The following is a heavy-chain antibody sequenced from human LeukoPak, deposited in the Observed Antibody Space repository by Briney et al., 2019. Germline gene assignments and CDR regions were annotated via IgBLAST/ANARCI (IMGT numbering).Heavy chain of an antibody. Sequence: PGGSLRLSCAASGFTFNSYEMHWVRQAPGKGLEWVAVISYDGSNKYYADFVKGRFTFSRDNSKNTVHLQMNSLRAEDTAVYYCAGGRSRERAYGMDVWGPGTTVTVSS. D-gene: IGHD6-6*01. V-gene: IGHV3-30-3*01. CDR1: GFTFNSYE. CDR3: AGGRSRERAYGMDV. J-gene: IGHJ6*02. CDR2: ISYDGSNK.